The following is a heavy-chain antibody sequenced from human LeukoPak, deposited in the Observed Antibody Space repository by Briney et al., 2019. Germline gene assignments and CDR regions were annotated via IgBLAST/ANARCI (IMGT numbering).Heavy chain of an antibody. J-gene: IGHJ4*02. D-gene: IGHD3-16*02. V-gene: IGHV4-59*01. CDR3: ASSNMITFGGVIVIPFDY. CDR2: IYYSGST. CDR1: GGSISSYY. Sequence: SETLSLTCTVSGGSISSYYWSWIRQPPGKGLEWIGYIYYSGSTNYNPSLKGRVTISVDTSKNQFSLKLSSVTAADTAVYYCASSNMITFGGVIVIPFDYWGQGTLVTVSS.